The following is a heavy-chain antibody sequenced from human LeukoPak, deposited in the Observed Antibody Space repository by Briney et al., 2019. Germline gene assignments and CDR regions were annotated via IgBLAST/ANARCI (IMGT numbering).Heavy chain of an antibody. Sequence: GGSLRLSCAASGFVFRNYFMSWVRQAPGKGLEWVAVISYDGSNKYYADSVKGRFTISRDNSKNTLYLQMNSLRAEDTAVYYCARDRAGYYDSSGATDYWGQGTLVTVSS. V-gene: IGHV3-30-3*01. CDR2: ISYDGSNK. D-gene: IGHD3-22*01. CDR1: GFVFRNYF. CDR3: ARDRAGYYDSSGATDY. J-gene: IGHJ4*02.